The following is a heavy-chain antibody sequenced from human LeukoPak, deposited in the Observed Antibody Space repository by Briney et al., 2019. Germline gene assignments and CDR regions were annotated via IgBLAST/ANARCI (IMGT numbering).Heavy chain of an antibody. V-gene: IGHV1-2*04. Sequence: ASVKVSCKASGYTFTDYYIHWVRPAPGHGLGWMGWINPNSGGIQFAKKFLGWVTMTRDTSINTAYMELSRLRSDDTAEYYCARDRGRGGLSSAFDIWGQGTMVTVSS. CDR2: INPNSGGI. D-gene: IGHD3-16*01. J-gene: IGHJ3*02. CDR3: ARDRGRGGLSSAFDI. CDR1: GYTFTDYY.